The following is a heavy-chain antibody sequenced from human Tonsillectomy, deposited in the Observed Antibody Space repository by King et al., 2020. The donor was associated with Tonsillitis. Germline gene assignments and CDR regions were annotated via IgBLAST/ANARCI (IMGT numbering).Heavy chain of an antibody. CDR2: INPKSGGT. Sequence: VQLVESGAEVKKPGASVKVSCKASEYTFPDYYMHWVRQAPGQGLEWMGWINPKSGGTNYAQKFQGRVTLSRDTSISTAYMELSGLRSYDTAVYYCARATTTFCSGGSCLYYYYGLDVWGQGTTVTVSS. V-gene: IGHV1-2*02. J-gene: IGHJ6*02. D-gene: IGHD2-15*01. CDR1: EYTFPDYY. CDR3: ARATTTFCSGGSCLYYYYGLDV.